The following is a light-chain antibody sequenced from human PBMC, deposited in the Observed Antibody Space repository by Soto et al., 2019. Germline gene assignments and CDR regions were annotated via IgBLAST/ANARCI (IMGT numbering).Light chain of an antibody. CDR1: QSVSSY. V-gene: IGKV3-11*01. Sequence: EIVLTQSPATLSLSPGDRATLSCRASQSVSSYLAWYQQKPGQAPRLLIYDASNRATGIPARFSGSGSGTDFTLTISSLEPEAFAVYYCQQRSNWPPLTFGGGTKVTIK. J-gene: IGKJ4*01. CDR2: DAS. CDR3: QQRSNWPPLT.